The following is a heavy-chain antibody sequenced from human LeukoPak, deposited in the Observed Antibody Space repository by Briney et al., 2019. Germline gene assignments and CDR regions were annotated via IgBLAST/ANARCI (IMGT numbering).Heavy chain of an antibody. CDR3: AKDRYYGSGSYWDY. D-gene: IGHD3-10*01. J-gene: IGHJ4*02. CDR1: GFTFDDYA. Sequence: SLRLSCAASGFTFDDYAMHWVRQAPGKGLEWVSGISWNSGSIGYADSVKGRFTISRDNAKNSLYLQMNSLRAEDTALYYCAKDRYYGSGSYWDYWGQGTLVTVSS. V-gene: IGHV3-9*01. CDR2: ISWNSGSI.